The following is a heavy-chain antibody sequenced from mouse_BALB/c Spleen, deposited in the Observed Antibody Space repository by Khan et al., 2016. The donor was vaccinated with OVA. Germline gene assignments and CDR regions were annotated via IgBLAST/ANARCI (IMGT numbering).Heavy chain of an antibody. V-gene: IGHV3-2*02. CDR3: ARGNYYGYAMDY. CDR1: GYSITSNYA. Sequence: EVQLQESGPGLVKPSQSLSLTCTVTGYSITSNYAWNWIRQFPGNKLEWMGYISYSGSTNYNPSLKSRISITRDTSKNQFFLQLNSVHTADTATYYCARGNYYGYAMDYWGQGTSITVSS. CDR2: ISYSGST. D-gene: IGHD1-1*01. J-gene: IGHJ4*01.